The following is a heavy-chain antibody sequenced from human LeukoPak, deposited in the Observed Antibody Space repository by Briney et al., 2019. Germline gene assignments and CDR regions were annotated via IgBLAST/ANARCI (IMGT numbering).Heavy chain of an antibody. V-gene: IGHV1-69*04. CDR1: GGTFSSYA. Sequence: SVKVSCKASGGTFSSYAISWVRQAPGQGLEWMGRIIPIFGIANYAQKFQGRVTITADKSTSTAYMELSSLRSEDTAVYYRARGWQDDILTGIPPYNWFDPWGQGTLVTVSS. CDR2: IIPIFGIA. CDR3: ARGWQDDILTGIPPYNWFDP. D-gene: IGHD3-9*01. J-gene: IGHJ5*02.